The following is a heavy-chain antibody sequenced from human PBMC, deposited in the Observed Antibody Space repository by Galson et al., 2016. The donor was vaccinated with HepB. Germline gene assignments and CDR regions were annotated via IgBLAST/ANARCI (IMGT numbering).Heavy chain of an antibody. CDR3: AGGYCGRGSCFFDS. CDR1: GFIVSDNY. D-gene: IGHD2-15*01. J-gene: IGHJ4*02. CDR2: HLRMDK. V-gene: IGHV3-53*01. Sequence: SLRLSCAVSGFIVSDNYMSWVRQAPGKGLRWVASHLRMDKVYSDSVKGRFTISRDTSKVYLQMDSLRVEDTGVYYCAGGYCGRGSCFFDSWGQGALVTVSA.